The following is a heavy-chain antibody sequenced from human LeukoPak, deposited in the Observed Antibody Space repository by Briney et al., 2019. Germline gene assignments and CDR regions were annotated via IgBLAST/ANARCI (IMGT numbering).Heavy chain of an antibody. V-gene: IGHV3-23*01. Sequence: GGSLRLSCAASGLTFSSAVMAWVRQCPGKGLERVASVSGNGDMTYYTDSVKGRFAISRDNSRNTLFLQLSGLTFDDTARYYCAKVDIVGSRKPGMDVWGQGTTVTVSS. CDR3: AKVDIVGSRKPGMDV. CDR2: VSGNGDMT. CDR1: GLTFSSAV. J-gene: IGHJ6*02. D-gene: IGHD2-21*01.